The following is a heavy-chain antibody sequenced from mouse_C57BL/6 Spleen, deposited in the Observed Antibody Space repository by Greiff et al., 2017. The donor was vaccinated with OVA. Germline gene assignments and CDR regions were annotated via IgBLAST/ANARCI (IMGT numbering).Heavy chain of an antibody. CDR1: GFSLTSYG. CDR2: IWSGGST. V-gene: IGHV2-2*01. CDR3: ARNFDDYLYYAMDY. D-gene: IGHD2-4*01. Sequence: QVHVKQSGPGLVQPSQSLSITCTVSGFSLTSYGVHWVRQSPGKGLEWLGVIWSGGSTDYNAAFISRLSISKDNSKSQVFFKMNSLQADDTAIYYCARNFDDYLYYAMDYWGQGTSVTVSS. J-gene: IGHJ4*01.